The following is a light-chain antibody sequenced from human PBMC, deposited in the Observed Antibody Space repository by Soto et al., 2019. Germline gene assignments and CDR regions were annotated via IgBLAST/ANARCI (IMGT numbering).Light chain of an antibody. Sequence: EIVLTQSPGTLSLSPGERATLSCRASQRVSSSYLAWYQQKPGQTPRLLIYGASSRATGIPDRFSGSGSGTDFTLTISRLEPEDFAVYYCQQYGSSPSLTFGGGTKVDI. CDR1: QRVSSSY. J-gene: IGKJ4*01. CDR3: QQYGSSPSLT. CDR2: GAS. V-gene: IGKV3-20*01.